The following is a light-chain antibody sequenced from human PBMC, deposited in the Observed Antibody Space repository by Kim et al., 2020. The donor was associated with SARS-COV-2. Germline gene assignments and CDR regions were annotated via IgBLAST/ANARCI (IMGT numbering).Light chain of an antibody. J-gene: IGLJ3*02. CDR2: GVS. V-gene: IGLV2-14*03. CDR1: SSDIGAYRY. CDR3: TSYTYSNAWV. Sequence: QSVLTQPASVSGSPGPSITISCTGSSSDIGAYRYVSWYQQHSDKAPQLIISGVSKRPSGVSDRFSGSKSGNTASLTISGLQPEDAADYYCTSYTYSNAWVFGGGTKLTVL.